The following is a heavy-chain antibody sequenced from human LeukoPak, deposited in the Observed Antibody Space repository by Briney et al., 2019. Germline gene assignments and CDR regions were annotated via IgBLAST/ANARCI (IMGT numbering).Heavy chain of an antibody. V-gene: IGHV3-43D*03. CDR3: AKTNGEEGYFDY. CDR2: ISWDGGST. J-gene: IGHJ4*02. Sequence: GGSLRLSCAASGFTFDDYAMHWVRQAPGKGLEWVSLISWDGGSTYYADSVKGRFTISRDNSKNSLYLQMNSLRAEDTALYYCAKTNGEEGYFDYWGQGTLVTVSS. D-gene: IGHD3-10*01. CDR1: GFTFDDYA.